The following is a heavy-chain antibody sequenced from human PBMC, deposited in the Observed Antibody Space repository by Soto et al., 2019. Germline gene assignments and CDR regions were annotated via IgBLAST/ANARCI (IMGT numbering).Heavy chain of an antibody. CDR1: GGSFSGYY. D-gene: IGHD6-6*01. Sequence: PSETLSLTCAVYGGSFSGYYWSWIRQPPGKGLEWIGEINHSGSTNYNPSLKSRVTISVDTSKNQFSLKLSSVTVADTAVYYCARGQYTSSSPFDYWGQGTLVTVSS. CDR3: ARGQYTSSSPFDY. V-gene: IGHV4-34*01. J-gene: IGHJ4*02. CDR2: INHSGST.